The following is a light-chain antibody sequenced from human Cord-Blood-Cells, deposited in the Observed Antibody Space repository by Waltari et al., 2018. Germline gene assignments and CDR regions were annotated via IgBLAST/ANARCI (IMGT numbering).Light chain of an antibody. V-gene: IGLV9-49*01. Sequence: QPVLTQPPSASASLGASVTLTCTLSSGYSNYKVDWYQQRPGKGPRFVMRVGTGGIVGSKGDGIRYRFSVLGSGLNRYLTIKNIQEEDESDYHCGADHGSGSNFVYVFGTGTKVTVL. CDR1: SGYSNYK. CDR3: GADHGSGSNFVYV. CDR2: VGTGGIVG. J-gene: IGLJ1*01.